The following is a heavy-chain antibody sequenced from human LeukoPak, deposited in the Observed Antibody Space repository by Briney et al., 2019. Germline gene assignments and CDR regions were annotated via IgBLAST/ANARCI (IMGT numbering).Heavy chain of an antibody. D-gene: IGHD4-17*01. CDR2: ILGSDGST. CDR3: AKDVYGDYGGLDY. Sequence: RGCLRLAFSASGFTFSSDVMSWGRQAPGRGLEGVSSILGSDGSTYYADSVKGRFAISRDNSKNTLYLQMNSLRAEDTAVYSCAKDVYGDYGGLDYWGQGTLVTVSS. V-gene: IGHV3-23*01. CDR1: GFTFSSDV. J-gene: IGHJ4*02.